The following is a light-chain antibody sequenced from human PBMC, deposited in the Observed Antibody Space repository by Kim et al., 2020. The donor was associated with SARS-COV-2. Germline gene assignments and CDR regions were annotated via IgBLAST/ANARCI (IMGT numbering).Light chain of an antibody. Sequence: DIQMTQSPSTLSASVGDRVTITCRASQSISSWLAWYQQKPGKAPKLLIYKASSLESGVPSRFSGSGSGTEFTLTISSLQPDDFATYYCQQYNSPRWTFGQGTKVDIK. J-gene: IGKJ1*01. CDR2: KAS. CDR3: QQYNSPRWT. CDR1: QSISSW. V-gene: IGKV1-5*03.